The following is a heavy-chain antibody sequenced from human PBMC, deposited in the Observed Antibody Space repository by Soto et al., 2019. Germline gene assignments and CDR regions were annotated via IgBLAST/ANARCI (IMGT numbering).Heavy chain of an antibody. J-gene: IGHJ4*02. CDR1: GYTFTSYA. Sequence: ASVKVSCKASGYTFTSYAMHWVRQAPGQRLEWMGWINAGNGNTKYSQKFQGRVTITRDTSASTAYMELSSLRSEDTAVNYCATKMGEGYFDNWGQGTLVTVSS. CDR2: INAGNGNT. CDR3: ATKMGEGYFDN. D-gene: IGHD3-16*01. V-gene: IGHV1-3*01.